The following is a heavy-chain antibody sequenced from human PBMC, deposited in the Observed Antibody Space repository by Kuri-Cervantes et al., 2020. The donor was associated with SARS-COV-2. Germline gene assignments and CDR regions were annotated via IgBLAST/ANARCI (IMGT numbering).Heavy chain of an antibody. CDR2: IYYSGST. Sequence: GSLRLSCAVSGYSISSGYYWSWIRQPPGKGLEWIGYIYYSGSTNYNPSLKSRVTISVDTSKNQFSLKLSSVTAADTAVYYCARRGLDYDSSGYYGVFDYWGQGTLVTVSS. J-gene: IGHJ4*02. D-gene: IGHD3-22*01. CDR3: ARRGLDYDSSGYYGVFDY. CDR1: GYSISSGYY. V-gene: IGHV4-38-2*01.